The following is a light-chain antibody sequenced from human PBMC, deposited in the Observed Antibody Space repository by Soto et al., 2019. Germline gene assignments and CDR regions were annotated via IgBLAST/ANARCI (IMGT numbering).Light chain of an antibody. CDR1: QTISSW. J-gene: IGKJ1*01. Sequence: DIQMTQSPSTLSGSVGDXVTITCRASQTISSWLAWYQQKPGKAPKLLIYKASTLKSGVPSRFSGSGSGTEFTLTISSLKPDDFATYYCQHYNSYSEAFGQGTKVDIK. CDR3: QHYNSYSEA. V-gene: IGKV1-5*03. CDR2: KAS.